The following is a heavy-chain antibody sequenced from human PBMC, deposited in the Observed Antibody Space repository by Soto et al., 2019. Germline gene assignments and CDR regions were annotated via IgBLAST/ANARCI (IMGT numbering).Heavy chain of an antibody. V-gene: IGHV3-53*04. CDR2: LHSGGDT. CDR3: ARDVPYYYASRMAV. J-gene: IGHJ6*02. CDR1: GIPVSSNY. D-gene: IGHD3-10*01. Sequence: EVQLVESGGGLVQPGGSLRLSCAASGIPVSSNYMTWVRQAPGKGLEWVSVLHSGGDTYYANSVKGRFTISRHDSTTTLFLQMNSLTPEDTAVYYCARDVPYYYASRMAVWGQGTTVTVSS.